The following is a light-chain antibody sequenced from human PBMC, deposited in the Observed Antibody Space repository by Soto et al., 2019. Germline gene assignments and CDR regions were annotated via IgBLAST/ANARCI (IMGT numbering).Light chain of an antibody. CDR1: QTITSY. Sequence: DIQMTQSPSSLSASVGDRVTITCRASQTITSYLNWYQQKPGKAPKLLIYFSSSLQSGVPSRFSGSGSGTDFTLTISSLQPEDFATYYCQQSYSTPRTFGHGTKVEFK. CDR3: QQSYSTPRT. J-gene: IGKJ1*01. V-gene: IGKV1-39*01. CDR2: FSS.